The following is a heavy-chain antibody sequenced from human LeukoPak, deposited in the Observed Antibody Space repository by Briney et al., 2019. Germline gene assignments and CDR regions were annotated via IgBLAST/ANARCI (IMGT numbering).Heavy chain of an antibody. CDR3: ARNHSSATGTPGGWFDS. V-gene: IGHV4-59*08. CDR1: GGSISSYY. Sequence: SETLSLTCTVSGGSISSYYWSWIRQPPGKGLEWIGYIYYSGSTNYNPSLKSRVSISIDTSKKQFSLKLSSVTAADTGLYYCARNHSSATGTPGGWFDSWGQGTLVTVSS. J-gene: IGHJ5*01. D-gene: IGHD2-15*01. CDR2: IYYSGST.